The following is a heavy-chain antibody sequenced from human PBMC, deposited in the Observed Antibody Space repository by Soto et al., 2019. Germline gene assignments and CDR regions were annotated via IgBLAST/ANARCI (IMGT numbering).Heavy chain of an antibody. CDR2: ISSSSSYI. D-gene: IGHD2-2*01. Sequence: GGSLRLSCAASGFTFSSYSMNWVRQAPGKGLEWVSSISSSSSYIYYADSGKGRFAISRDNAKNSLYLQMNSLRAEDTAVYYCASIHLVVPAAPTKIRDDAFDIWGQGTMVTVSS. J-gene: IGHJ3*02. CDR1: GFTFSSYS. CDR3: ASIHLVVPAAPTKIRDDAFDI. V-gene: IGHV3-21*01.